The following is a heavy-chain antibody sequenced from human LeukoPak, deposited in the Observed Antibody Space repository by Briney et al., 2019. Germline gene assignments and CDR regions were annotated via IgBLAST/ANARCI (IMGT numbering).Heavy chain of an antibody. D-gene: IGHD3-9*01. J-gene: IGHJ4*02. CDR3: ARDGGDYDILTGYSAPLEFDY. Sequence: GGSLRLSCAASGFTFSSYSMNWVRQASGKGLEWVSSISSSSSYIYYADSVKGRFTISRDNAKNSLYLQMNSLRAEDTAVYYCARDGGDYDILTGYSAPLEFDYWGQGTLVTVSS. CDR1: GFTFSSYS. V-gene: IGHV3-21*01. CDR2: ISSSSSYI.